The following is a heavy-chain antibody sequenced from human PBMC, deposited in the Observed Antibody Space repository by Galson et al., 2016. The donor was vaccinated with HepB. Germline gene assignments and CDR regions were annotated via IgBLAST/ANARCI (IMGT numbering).Heavy chain of an antibody. V-gene: IGHV3-30-3*01. Sequence: SLRLSCAASGFTFNKYAIHWVRQAPGRGLDWVAVISHDGTNKYYADSVKGRFTVSRDNSKNTLYLQMNSLRPEDTAVYYCARVRDGDYDYFSGMDVWGQGTAVTVSS. CDR3: ARVRDGDYDYFSGMDV. CDR1: GFTFNKYA. CDR2: ISHDGTNK. J-gene: IGHJ6*02. D-gene: IGHD3-10*01.